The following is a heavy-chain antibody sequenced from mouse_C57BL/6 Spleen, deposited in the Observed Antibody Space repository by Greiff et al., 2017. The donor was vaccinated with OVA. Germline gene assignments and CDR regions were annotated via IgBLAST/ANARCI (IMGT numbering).Heavy chain of an antibody. CDR2: IYWDDDK. D-gene: IGHD1-1*01. Sequence: QVTLKVSGPGILQSSQTLSLTCSFSGFSLSTSGMGVSWIRQPSGMGLEWLVHIYWDDDKRSTPSLKSRLTISKDTSRNQLVLMITSVVTADTATYYCARRALYDFYAMDYWGQGTSVTVSS. V-gene: IGHV8-12*01. CDR1: GFSLSTSGMG. CDR3: ARRALYDFYAMDY. J-gene: IGHJ4*01.